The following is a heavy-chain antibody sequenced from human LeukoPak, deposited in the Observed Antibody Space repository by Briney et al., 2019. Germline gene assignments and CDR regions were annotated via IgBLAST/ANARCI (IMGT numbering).Heavy chain of an antibody. CDR3: ARARGGYYRDY. V-gene: IGHV3-48*04. CDR1: GVIFSTNN. CDR2: ISSGSSAI. D-gene: IGHD2-21*01. J-gene: IGHJ4*02. Sequence: GGSLRLSCAASGVIFSTNNMNWVRQAPGKGLEWVSYISSGSSAIYYADSVKGRFTISRDNAENSLYLQMNSLRAEDTAVYYCARARGGYYRDYWGQGTLVTVSS.